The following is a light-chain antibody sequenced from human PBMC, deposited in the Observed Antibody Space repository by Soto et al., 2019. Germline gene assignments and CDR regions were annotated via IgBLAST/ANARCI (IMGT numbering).Light chain of an antibody. V-gene: IGKV1-33*01. CDR3: HQYHSLPLP. CDR2: DAS. CDR1: QDISNS. Sequence: DIQMTQSPSSLSASVGDRVTITCQASQDISNSISWYQQRPGKAPKLVIHDASTLETGVPSRLSGSGSGTEFTFTITTLQSEDIATYYCHQYHSLPLPFGGGTTVEIK. J-gene: IGKJ4*01.